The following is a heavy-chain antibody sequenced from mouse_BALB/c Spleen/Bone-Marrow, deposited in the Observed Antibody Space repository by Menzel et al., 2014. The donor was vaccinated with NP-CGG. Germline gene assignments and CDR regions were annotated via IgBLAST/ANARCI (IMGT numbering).Heavy chain of an antibody. Sequence: EVQLQESGPSLVKPSQTLSLTCSVTGDSITSSYWNWIRKFPGNKLEYMGYMSYSGNAYYNPSLKSRISLTRDTSKNQYYLQLNSVTTEDTATYFCARGNGYHFDYWGQGTTLTVSS. CDR2: MSYSGNA. CDR3: ARGNGYHFDY. V-gene: IGHV3-8*02. D-gene: IGHD1-2*01. CDR1: GDSITSSY. J-gene: IGHJ2*01.